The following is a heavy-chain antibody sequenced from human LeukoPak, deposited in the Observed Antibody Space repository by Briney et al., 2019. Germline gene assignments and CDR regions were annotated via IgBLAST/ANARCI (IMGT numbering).Heavy chain of an antibody. CDR1: GYTFTGYY. D-gene: IGHD6-13*01. V-gene: IGHV1-2*02. Sequence: ASVKVSCKASGYTFTGYYMHWVRQAPGQGLEWMGWINPNSGGTNYAQKFQGRVTMTRDTSISTAYMELSRLRSDDTAVYYCARAYSSSWTSFDYWGQGTLVTVSS. CDR2: INPNSGGT. J-gene: IGHJ4*02. CDR3: ARAYSSSWTSFDY.